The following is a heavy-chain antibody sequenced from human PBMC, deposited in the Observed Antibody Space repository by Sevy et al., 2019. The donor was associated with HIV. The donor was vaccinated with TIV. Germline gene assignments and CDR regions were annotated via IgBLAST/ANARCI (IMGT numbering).Heavy chain of an antibody. D-gene: IGHD3-10*01. V-gene: IGHV3-23*01. CDR3: AKDRVSGTYYSGDFDY. J-gene: IGHJ4*02. CDR1: GFTFSTYA. Sequence: GGSLRLSCAASGFTFSTYAMTWVRQAPGKGLEWVSVITISGGSTYYAYSVKGRFTISRDNSKNNLYLQMNSLRAEDTAVYYCAKDRVSGTYYSGDFDYWGQGTLVTVSS. CDR2: ITISGGST.